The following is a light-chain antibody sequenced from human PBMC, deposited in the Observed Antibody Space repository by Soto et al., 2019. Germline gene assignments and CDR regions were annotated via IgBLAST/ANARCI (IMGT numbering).Light chain of an antibody. CDR2: DAS. J-gene: IGKJ1*01. CDR1: QSISSA. CDR3: QQYDNWPPWT. Sequence: EIVLTQSPATLSLSPGDRAILSCRASQSISSALAWYQQKPGQAPRLLIYDASDRATGIPARFSGSRSGIDFTLTISSLEPEDFAVYYCQQYDNWPPWTFGQGTTVDIK. V-gene: IGKV3-11*01.